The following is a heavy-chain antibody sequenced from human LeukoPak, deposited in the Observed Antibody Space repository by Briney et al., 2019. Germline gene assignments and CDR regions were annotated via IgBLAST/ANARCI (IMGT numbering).Heavy chain of an antibody. V-gene: IGHV3-30-3*01. Sequence: GGSLRLSSAASGFTFSSYAVHWVRQAPGKGLEWVAVISYDGSNKYYADSVKGRFTISRDNSKNTLYLQMNSLRAEDTAVYYCARESSSVAFDIWGQGTMVTVSS. CDR2: ISYDGSNK. CDR3: ARESSSVAFDI. CDR1: GFTFSSYA. J-gene: IGHJ3*02. D-gene: IGHD3-22*01.